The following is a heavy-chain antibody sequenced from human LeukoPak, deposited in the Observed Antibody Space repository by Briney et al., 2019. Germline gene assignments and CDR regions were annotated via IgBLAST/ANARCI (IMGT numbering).Heavy chain of an antibody. CDR3: AKDRRYSSSRTPGGYFDY. CDR2: ISGSGGST. CDR1: GFTFSSYA. J-gene: IGHJ4*02. V-gene: IGHV3-23*01. Sequence: GGSLRLSCAASGFTFSSYAMSWVRQAPGKGLEWVSAISGSGGSTYYADSVKGRFTISRDNSKNTLYLQMNSLRAEDTAVYYRAKDRRYSSSRTPGGYFDYWGQGTLVTVSS. D-gene: IGHD6-13*01.